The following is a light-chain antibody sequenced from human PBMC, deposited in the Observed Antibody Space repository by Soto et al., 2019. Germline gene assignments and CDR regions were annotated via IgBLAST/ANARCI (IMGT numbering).Light chain of an antibody. CDR1: QSISSW. J-gene: IGKJ2*01. V-gene: IGKV1-5*03. Sequence: DIQMTQSPSTLSASVGDRVTITCRASQSISSWLAWYQQKPGKAPKLLIYKASSIESGVPSRFSGSGSGTDFTLTSTSLQPDSFPTSYYQPYNSYVYTFGQGTNLDIK. CDR2: KAS. CDR3: QPYNSYVYT.